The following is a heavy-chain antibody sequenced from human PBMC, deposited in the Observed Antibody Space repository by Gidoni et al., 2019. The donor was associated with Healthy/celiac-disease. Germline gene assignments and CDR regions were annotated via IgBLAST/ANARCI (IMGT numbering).Heavy chain of an antibody. V-gene: IGHV3-33*01. D-gene: IGHD3-16*02. CDR1: GFTFSSYG. CDR2: IWYDGSNK. J-gene: IGHJ6*02. CDR3: ARERSYDYVWGSYRRYYYYGMDV. Sequence: QVQLVESGGGVVQPGRSLRLSCAASGFTFSSYGMHWVRQAPGQGLEWVAVIWYDGSNKYYADSAKGRFTISRDNSKNTLYLQMNSLRAEETAVYYCARERSYDYVWGSYRRYYYYGMDVWGQGTTVTVSS.